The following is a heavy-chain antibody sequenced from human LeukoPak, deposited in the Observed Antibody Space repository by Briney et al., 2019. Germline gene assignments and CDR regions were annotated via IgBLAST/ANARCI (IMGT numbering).Heavy chain of an antibody. V-gene: IGHV3-48*01. CDR1: GFTFSSYS. Sequence: PGGSLRLSCAASGFTFSSYSMNWVRQAPGRGLEWVSYISSSSSTIYYADSVKGRFTISRDNAKNSLYLQMNSLRAEDTAVYYCARKDGSGSYYYFDYWGQGTLVTVSS. CDR2: ISSSSSTI. CDR3: ARKDGSGSYYYFDY. D-gene: IGHD3-10*01. J-gene: IGHJ4*02.